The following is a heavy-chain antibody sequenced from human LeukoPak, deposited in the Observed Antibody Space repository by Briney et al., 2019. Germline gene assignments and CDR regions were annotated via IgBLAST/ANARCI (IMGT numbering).Heavy chain of an antibody. J-gene: IGHJ6*02. Sequence: GGSLRLSCAAAGFSFNAYDMHWVRQATGRGLEWVSYIGRAGDTYYAGSVKGRFTTSRDDAKNSLYLQLNSLGVGDTAVYYCARDSSGWGLAVWGQGTTVTVSS. CDR2: IGRAGDT. V-gene: IGHV3-13*04. CDR1: GFSFNAYD. CDR3: ARDSSGWGLAV. D-gene: IGHD6-19*01.